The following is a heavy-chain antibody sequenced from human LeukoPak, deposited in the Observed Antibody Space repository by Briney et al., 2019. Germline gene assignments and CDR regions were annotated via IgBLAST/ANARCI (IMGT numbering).Heavy chain of an antibody. CDR1: GYTFTSYA. J-gene: IGHJ4*02. CDR2: INAGNGNT. CDR3: ARDSGGRQLVRRYFDY. V-gene: IGHV1-3*01. D-gene: IGHD6-13*01. Sequence: ASVKVSCKASGYTFTSYAMHWVRQAPGQRLEWMGWINAGNGNTKYSQKFQGRVTITRDTSASTAYMELSSLRSEDTAVYYCARDSGGRQLVRRYFDYWAREPWSPSPQ.